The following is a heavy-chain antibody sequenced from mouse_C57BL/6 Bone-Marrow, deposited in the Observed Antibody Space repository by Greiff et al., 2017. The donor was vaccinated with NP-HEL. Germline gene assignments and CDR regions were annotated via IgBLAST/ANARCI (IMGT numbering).Heavy chain of an antibody. CDR2: IYPRSGNT. J-gene: IGHJ4*01. Sequence: VQLQQPGAELVKPGASVKLSCKASGYTFTSYGISWVKQRTGQGLEWIGEIYPRSGNTYYNEKFKGKATLTADKSSSTAYMELRSLTSEDSAVYFCALMDYWGQGTSVTVSS. CDR3: ALMDY. V-gene: IGHV1-81*01. CDR1: GYTFTSYG.